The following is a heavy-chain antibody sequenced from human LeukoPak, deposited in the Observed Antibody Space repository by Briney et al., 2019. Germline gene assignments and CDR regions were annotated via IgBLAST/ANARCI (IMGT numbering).Heavy chain of an antibody. Sequence: GGSLRLSRAASGFTFDDYAMHWVRQAPGKGLEWVSGISWNNGNIGYADSVKGRFTISRDNAKNSLYLQMNSLRADDTALYYCAKDMLLSAVNPSLPDYWGQGTLVTVSS. CDR2: ISWNNGNI. V-gene: IGHV3-9*01. D-gene: IGHD6-13*01. CDR1: GFTFDDYA. J-gene: IGHJ4*02. CDR3: AKDMLLSAVNPSLPDY.